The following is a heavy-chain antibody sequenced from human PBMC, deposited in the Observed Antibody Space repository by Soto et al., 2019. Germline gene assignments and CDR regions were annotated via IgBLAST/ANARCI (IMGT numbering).Heavy chain of an antibody. CDR2: ISAYNGDT. Sequence: QIQLVQSGGEVKKPGASVKVSCKAPGYTFRSYGISWVRQAPGQGLVWVGWISAYNGDTHYAPKCQDRITFATETSTDRAYMELRSLRLDDTAAYYCARDWSRYYDNSGVIWFYWGQGSMGTVSS. J-gene: IGHJ4*02. V-gene: IGHV1-18*04. D-gene: IGHD3-22*01. CDR1: GYTFRSYG. CDR3: ARDWSRYYDNSGVIWFY.